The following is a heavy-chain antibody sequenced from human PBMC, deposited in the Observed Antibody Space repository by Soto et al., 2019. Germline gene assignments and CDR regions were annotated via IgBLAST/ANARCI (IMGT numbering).Heavy chain of an antibody. CDR3: ARLKGIAAADPYGMDV. Sequence: PGESLKISCKGSGYSFTSYWIGWVRQMPGKGLEWMGIIYPGDSDTRYSPSFQGQVTISADKAISTAYLQWSSLKASDPAMYYCARLKGIAAADPYGMDVWGQGTTVTVSS. J-gene: IGHJ6*02. D-gene: IGHD6-13*01. V-gene: IGHV5-51*01. CDR2: IYPGDSDT. CDR1: GYSFTSYW.